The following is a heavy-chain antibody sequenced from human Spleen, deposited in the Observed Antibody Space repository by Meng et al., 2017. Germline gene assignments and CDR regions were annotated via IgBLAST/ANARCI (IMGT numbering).Heavy chain of an antibody. J-gene: IGHJ5*02. V-gene: IGHV3-30*04. Sequence: GGSLRLSCAASGFTFSSYAMHWVRQAPGKGLEWVAVISYDGSNKYYADSVKGRFTISRDNSKNSLYLQMNSLRTEDNALYYCAKMGDSSVSWGQGTLVTVSS. CDR3: AKMGDSSVS. CDR2: ISYDGSNK. CDR1: GFTFSSYA. D-gene: IGHD3-22*01.